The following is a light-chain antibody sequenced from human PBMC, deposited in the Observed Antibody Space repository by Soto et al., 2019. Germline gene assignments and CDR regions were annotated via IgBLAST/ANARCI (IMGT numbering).Light chain of an antibody. CDR2: LNSDGRH. J-gene: IGLJ2*01. Sequence: QSVLTQSPSASASLGASVKLTCTLSSGHRTYAIAWHQQQPEKGPRYLMNLNSDGRHTKGDGIPDRFSGSSSGTERYLTISSLQSGDEADYYCQTWGTGLLVFGGGTKLTVL. V-gene: IGLV4-69*01. CDR3: QTWGTGLLV. CDR1: SGHRTYA.